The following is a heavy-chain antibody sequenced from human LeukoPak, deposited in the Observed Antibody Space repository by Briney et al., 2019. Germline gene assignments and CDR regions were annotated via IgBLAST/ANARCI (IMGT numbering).Heavy chain of an antibody. D-gene: IGHD3-22*01. V-gene: IGHV4-59*11. J-gene: IGHJ4*02. CDR1: GGSISSHY. CDR2: IYYSGNT. CDR3: ARGPITSSGYYNTLDF. Sequence: PSETLSLTCTVSGGSISSHYWSWIRQPPGRGLDYIGYIYYSGNTIYNPSLKSRVTISVDTSNNQFSLKLTSVTAADTAVYYCARGPITSSGYYNTLDFWGQGILVTVSS.